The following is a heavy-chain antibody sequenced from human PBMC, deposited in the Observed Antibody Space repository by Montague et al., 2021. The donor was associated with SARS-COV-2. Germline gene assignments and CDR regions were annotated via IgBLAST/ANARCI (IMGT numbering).Heavy chain of an antibody. D-gene: IGHD2-8*01. CDR3: PRYTSRVYGSFDY. Sequence: VKPTQTLTLTCTVSGFSLNTNGMGVGWIRQPPGEAPAWLALIYWDDDKRYSPSLRTRLTITKDTSRNQVVLTMTNVDPGDTGTYFCPRYTSRVYGSFDYWGQGALVSVSS. V-gene: IGHV2-5*02. J-gene: IGHJ4*02. CDR2: IYWDDDK. CDR1: GFSLNTNGMG.